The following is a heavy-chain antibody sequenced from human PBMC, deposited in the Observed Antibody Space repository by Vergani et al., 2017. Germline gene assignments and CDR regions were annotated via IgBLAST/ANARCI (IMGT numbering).Heavy chain of an antibody. CDR1: GFTFSSYS. J-gene: IGHJ4*02. V-gene: IGHV3-23*04. CDR3: AKVFGVVIVHFDY. Sequence: EVQLVESGGGLVKPGGSLRLSCAASGFTFSSYSMNWVRQAPGKGLEWVSAISGSGGSTYYADSVKGRFTISRDNSKNTLYLQMNSLRAEDTAVYYCAKVFGVVIVHFDYWGQGTLVTVSS. CDR2: ISGSGGST. D-gene: IGHD3-3*01.